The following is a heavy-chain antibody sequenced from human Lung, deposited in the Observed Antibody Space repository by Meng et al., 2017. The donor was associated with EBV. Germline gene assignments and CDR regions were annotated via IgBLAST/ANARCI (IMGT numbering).Heavy chain of an antibody. J-gene: IGHJ5*02. CDR1: GGSISSGCYY. CDR3: AGASYGSGSPLGESWFDP. V-gene: IGHV4-31*03. Sequence: QGSGPVLGKPSQTLSLPCPVSGGSISSGCYYWSWIRQHPGKGLEWIGYIHDSGSTYYNPSLKSRVTISADTSKNQFSLKLSSVTAADTAVYYCAGASYGSGSPLGESWFDPWGQGTLVTVSS. D-gene: IGHD3-10*01. CDR2: IHDSGST.